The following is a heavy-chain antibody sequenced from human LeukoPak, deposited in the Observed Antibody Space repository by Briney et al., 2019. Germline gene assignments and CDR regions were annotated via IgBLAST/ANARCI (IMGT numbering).Heavy chain of an antibody. CDR3: ARGSGGLMTSNWFDP. J-gene: IGHJ5*02. V-gene: IGHV4-59*01. CDR2: IYYSGST. D-gene: IGHD3/OR15-3a*01. Sequence: PSETLSLTCTLSGGSIGSYYWSWIRQPPGKGLDWIGYIYYSGSTNYNPSLKSRVTISVDTSKNQFSLKLSSVTAADTAVYYCARGSGGLMTSNWFDPWGQGTLVTVSS. CDR1: GGSIGSYY.